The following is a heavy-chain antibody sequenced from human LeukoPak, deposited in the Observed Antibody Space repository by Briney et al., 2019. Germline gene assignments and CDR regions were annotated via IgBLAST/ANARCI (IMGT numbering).Heavy chain of an antibody. CDR1: GFPVSDNY. CDR3: ARGSYYISLYFDY. CDR2: IYSGDIT. Sequence: PGGSLRLSCAVSGFPVSDNYMSWVRQAPGKGLEWVSVIYSGDITYYADSVKGRFTISRDNSKNTLYLQMNSLRAEDTAVYYCARGSYYISLYFDYWGQGTLVTVSS. J-gene: IGHJ4*02. V-gene: IGHV3-53*01. D-gene: IGHD3-10*01.